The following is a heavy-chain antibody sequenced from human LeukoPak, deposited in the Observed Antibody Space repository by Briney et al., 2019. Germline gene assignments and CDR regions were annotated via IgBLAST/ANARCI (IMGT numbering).Heavy chain of an antibody. J-gene: IGHJ4*02. Sequence: SETLSLTCTVSGYSISSGYFWGWMRQPPGKGLEWIGSIYQSETAHYNPSLKSRVTISVDKSKNQFSLKLSSVTAADTAVYYCAALQVRAVAAEEDYWGQGTLVTVSS. V-gene: IGHV4-38-2*02. CDR3: AALQVRAVAAEEDY. CDR2: IYQSETA. CDR1: GYSISSGYF. D-gene: IGHD6-19*01.